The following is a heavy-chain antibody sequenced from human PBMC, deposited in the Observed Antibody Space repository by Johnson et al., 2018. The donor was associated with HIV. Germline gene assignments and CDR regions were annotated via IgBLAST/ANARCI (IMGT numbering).Heavy chain of an antibody. CDR1: GFTFDDYG. D-gene: IGHD3-22*01. CDR3: ARVDYDSSGYYLYAFDI. V-gene: IGHV3-30*02. Sequence: QVQLVESGGGVVRPGGSLRLSCAASGFTFDDYGMSWVRQAPGTGLEWVAFIRYDGSNKDYADSVKGRFTISRDNSKNTLYLQMNSLRAEDTALYYCARVDYDSSGYYLYAFDIWGQGTMVTVSS. J-gene: IGHJ3*02. CDR2: IRYDGSNK.